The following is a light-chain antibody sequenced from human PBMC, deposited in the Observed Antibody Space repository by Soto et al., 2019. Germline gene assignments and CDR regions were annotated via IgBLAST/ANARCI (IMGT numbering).Light chain of an antibody. Sequence: QSALTQPASVSGSPGQSITLSCTGTTSDVGGYHFVSWYQQHPGKAPKLMIYEVSNRPSGVSHRFSGSKSGNTASLTISGLQTEDEADYYCSSFSSITREVFGGGTKLTVL. CDR3: SSFSSITREV. J-gene: IGLJ2*01. V-gene: IGLV2-14*01. CDR1: TSDVGGYHF. CDR2: EVS.